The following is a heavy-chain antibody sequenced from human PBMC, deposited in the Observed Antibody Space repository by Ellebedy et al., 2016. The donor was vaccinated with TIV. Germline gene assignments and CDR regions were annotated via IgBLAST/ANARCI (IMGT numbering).Heavy chain of an antibody. CDR3: ARAEYGSGSFCDS. D-gene: IGHD3-10*01. CDR2: ISWNSGAI. V-gene: IGHV3-9*01. Sequence: SLKTSCAASGFTLDDYPLQWVRPAPRKVLEWVSGISWNSGAIGYADSVKGRFTISRDNARNSLYLQMNSLRVEDTAFYYCARAEYGSGSFCDSWGQGTLVTVSS. CDR1: GFTLDDYP. J-gene: IGHJ4*02.